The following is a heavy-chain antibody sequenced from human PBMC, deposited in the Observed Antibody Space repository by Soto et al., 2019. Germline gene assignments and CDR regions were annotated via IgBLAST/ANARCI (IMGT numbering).Heavy chain of an antibody. D-gene: IGHD2-15*01. Sequence: SETLSLTCSVSGGSFTGDYWSWIRQPAGKGLQWIGRVFGNGAGTPIYNSLLKSRARMSADPSKRQFSLTLTSVTAADTAVYYCARDLPPYGGRRSPPTGAFEDWGQGIMVTVSS. J-gene: IGHJ4*02. V-gene: IGHV4-4*07. CDR2: VFGNGAGTP. CDR3: ARDLPPYGGRRSPPTGAFED. CDR1: GGSFTGDY.